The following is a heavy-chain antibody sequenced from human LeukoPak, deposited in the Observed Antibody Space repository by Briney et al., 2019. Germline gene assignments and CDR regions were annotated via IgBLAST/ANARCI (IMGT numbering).Heavy chain of an antibody. Sequence: PGRSMRLSCATSGFTFSSYAMHWVRQAPGKGLEWEAVISYDGSNKYYADSVKGRFTISRDNSKNTLYLQMNSLRAEDTAVYYCAREHGNSGYDTNWFDPWGQGTLVTVSS. CDR2: ISYDGSNK. J-gene: IGHJ5*02. D-gene: IGHD5-12*01. CDR3: AREHGNSGYDTNWFDP. V-gene: IGHV3-30-3*01. CDR1: GFTFSSYA.